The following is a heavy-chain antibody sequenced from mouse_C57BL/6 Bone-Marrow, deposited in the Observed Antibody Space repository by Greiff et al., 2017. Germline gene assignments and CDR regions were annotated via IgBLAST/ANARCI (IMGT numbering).Heavy chain of an antibody. CDR3: SSRGFVNPVAY. D-gene: IGHD3-1*01. CDR1: GYTFTSYW. Sequence: QVQLQQPGAELVKPGASVKLSCKASGYTFTSYWMHWVKQRPGQGLEWIGMIHPNSGSTNYNEKFKSKATLTVDKSSSTAYMQVSSLTSEDSAVLYCSSRGFVNPVAYWCQGTLVTVSA. J-gene: IGHJ3*01. CDR2: IHPNSGST. V-gene: IGHV1-64*01.